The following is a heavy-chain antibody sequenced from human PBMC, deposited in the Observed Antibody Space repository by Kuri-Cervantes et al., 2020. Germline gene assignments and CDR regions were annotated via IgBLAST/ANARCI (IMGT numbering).Heavy chain of an antibody. J-gene: IGHJ4*02. V-gene: IGHV4-39*01. CDR2: IYYSGST. Sequence: SETLSLTCTVSGGSISSSSYYWGWIRQPPGKGLEWIGSIYYSGSTDYKPSLQSRVTMSMDTSKGQISLNLSSVTAADTAVYYCARHVYCGASTRWCYFDYWGQGILVTVSS. CDR1: GGSISSSSYY. D-gene: IGHD2-8*02. CDR3: ARHVYCGASTRWCYFDY.